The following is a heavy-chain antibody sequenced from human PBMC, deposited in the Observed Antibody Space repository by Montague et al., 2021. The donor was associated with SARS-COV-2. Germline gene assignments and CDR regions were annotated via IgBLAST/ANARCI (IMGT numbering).Heavy chain of an antibody. CDR1: GYSINSNYY. J-gene: IGHJ4*02. CDR2: SYHSGTT. CDR3: ARAPYYGPGKPYQFDY. Sequence: SETLSLTCTVSGYSINSNYYWCWIRQPPGKGLEWIGCSYHSGTTHYHPSLKSRVTISLDTSNNHFSLKLTSVTAADTAVYYCARAPYYGPGKPYQFDYWGRGTLVTVSS. V-gene: IGHV4-38-2*02. D-gene: IGHD3-10*01.